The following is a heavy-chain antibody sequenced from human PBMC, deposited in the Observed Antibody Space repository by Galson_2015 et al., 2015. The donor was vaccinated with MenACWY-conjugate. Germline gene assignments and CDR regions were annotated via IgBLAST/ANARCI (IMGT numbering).Heavy chain of an antibody. D-gene: IGHD3-9*01. Sequence: SETLSLTCAVYGGSFSGYYWSWIRQPPGKGLEWIGEINHSGSTNYNPSLKSRVTISVDTSKNQFSLKLSSVTAADTAVYYCARAVAGYWDYYYYYGMDVWGQGTTVTVSS. CDR1: GGSFSGYY. V-gene: IGHV4-34*01. CDR2: INHSGST. CDR3: ARAVAGYWDYYYYYGMDV. J-gene: IGHJ6*02.